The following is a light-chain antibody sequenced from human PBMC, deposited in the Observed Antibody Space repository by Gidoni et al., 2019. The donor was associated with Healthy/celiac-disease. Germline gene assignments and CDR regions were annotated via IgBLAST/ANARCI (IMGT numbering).Light chain of an antibody. CDR1: SSDVGSYNR. CDR3: SSYTTSSTLL. V-gene: IGLV2-18*02. CDR2: EVN. Sequence: QSALTQPPSVSGSPGQSVTISCTGISSDVGSYNRVSWYQQPPGTAPKLLIYEVNNRPSGVPDRFSGSKSGNTASLTISGLQAEDEADYYCSSYTTSSTLLFGGGTKLTVL. J-gene: IGLJ2*01.